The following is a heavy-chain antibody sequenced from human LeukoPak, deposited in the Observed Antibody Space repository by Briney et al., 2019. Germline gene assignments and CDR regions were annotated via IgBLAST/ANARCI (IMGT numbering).Heavy chain of an antibody. CDR1: GYSFTSYW. Sequence: GESLKISCKGSGYSFTSYWIGWVRQMPGKGLEWMGIIYPGDSDTRYSPSFQGQVTISADKSISTAYLQWSSLKASDTAMYYCARRGIAVAGKNPYYYYGMDVWGQGTTVTVSS. CDR2: IYPGDSDT. CDR3: ARRGIAVAGKNPYYYYGMDV. D-gene: IGHD6-19*01. J-gene: IGHJ6*02. V-gene: IGHV5-51*01.